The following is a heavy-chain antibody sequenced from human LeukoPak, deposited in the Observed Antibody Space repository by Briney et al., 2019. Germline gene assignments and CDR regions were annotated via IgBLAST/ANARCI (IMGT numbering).Heavy chain of an antibody. CDR3: AKDQGHKPILDY. D-gene: IGHD1-14*01. CDR1: GFTFGDYT. J-gene: IGHJ4*02. Sequence: GGSLRLSCAASGFTFGDYTMNWVRQAPGKGLEWVAVIWYDGSNKYYADSVKGRFTISRDNSKNTLYLQMNSLRAEDTAVYYCAKDQGHKPILDYWGQGTLVTVSS. V-gene: IGHV3-33*06. CDR2: IWYDGSNK.